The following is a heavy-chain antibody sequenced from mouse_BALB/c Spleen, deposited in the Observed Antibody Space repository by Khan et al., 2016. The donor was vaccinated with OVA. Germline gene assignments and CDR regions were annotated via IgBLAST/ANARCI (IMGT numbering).Heavy chain of an antibody. J-gene: IGHJ3*01. CDR3: ARRGLYGIFPY. D-gene: IGHD2-1*01. V-gene: IGHV1-7*01. CDR1: GYTFTSYW. CDR2: INPSTGYT. Sequence: QVQLQQSGAELAKPGASVKMSCKASGYTFTSYWMHWIKQRPGQGLEWIGYINPSTGYTEYNQKFKDKATLTTDTSSSTAYMQLSSLTSEDSAFYYCARRGLYGIFPYWGQGTLVTVSA.